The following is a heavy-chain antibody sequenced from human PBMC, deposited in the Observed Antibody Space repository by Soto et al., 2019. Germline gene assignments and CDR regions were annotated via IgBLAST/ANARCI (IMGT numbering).Heavy chain of an antibody. V-gene: IGHV4-39*01. Sequence: PEEPLSLSGSVGIASPCCNIVYWRLIRQPPGKGLEWIGSIYYGGTSYYNSYLKSRVTLSVATSKNQLSLKLTSVTAAEAALYYCALGRGYNWHDYYFDYAGQGTLATLS. J-gene: IGHJ4*02. CDR1: IASPCCNIVY. CDR2: IYYGGTS. D-gene: IGHD1-20*01. CDR3: ALGRGYNWHDYYFDY.